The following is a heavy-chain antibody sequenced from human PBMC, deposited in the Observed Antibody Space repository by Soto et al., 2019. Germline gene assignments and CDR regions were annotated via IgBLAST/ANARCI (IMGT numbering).Heavy chain of an antibody. D-gene: IGHD5-12*01. CDR2: IIPIFGTA. CDR1: GGTFSSYA. V-gene: IGHV1-69*01. Sequence: QVQLVQSGAEVKKPGSSVKVSCKASGGTFSSYAISWVRQAPGQGLEWMGGIIPIFGTANYTQKFQGRVTITADESTSTAYMELSSLRSEDTAVYYCAISRPVEMATIYGGMDVWGQGTTVTVSS. CDR3: AISRPVEMATIYGGMDV. J-gene: IGHJ6*02.